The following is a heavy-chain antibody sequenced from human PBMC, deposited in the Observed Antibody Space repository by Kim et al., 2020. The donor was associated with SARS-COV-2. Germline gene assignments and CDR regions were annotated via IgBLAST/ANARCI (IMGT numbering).Heavy chain of an antibody. J-gene: IGHJ6*03. D-gene: IGHD1-26*01. CDR1: GFTFSSYG. Sequence: GGSLRLSCAASGFTFSSYGMQWVRQAPGKGLEGVAAIWYDGSNKYYSDSVKGRFTISRDNYKNTLYLQMNSLRAEDTAAYYYARGWEPAHYYYMDAWGKG. V-gene: IGHV3-33*01. CDR3: ARGWEPAHYYYMDA. CDR2: IWYDGSNK.